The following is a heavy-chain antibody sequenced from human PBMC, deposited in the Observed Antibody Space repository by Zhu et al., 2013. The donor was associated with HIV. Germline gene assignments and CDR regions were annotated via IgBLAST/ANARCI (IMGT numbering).Heavy chain of an antibody. Sequence: QVQLVQSGAEVKKPGASVKVSCKASGYTFTGYYMHWVRQAPGQGLEWMGWINPNSGGTNYAQKFQGRVTMTRDTSISTAYMELSRLKSDDTAVYYCARRGDYYGSGIPFDYWGQGTLVTVSS. CDR1: GYTFTGYY. CDR3: ARRGDYYGSGIPFDY. CDR2: INPNSGGT. D-gene: IGHD3-10*01. J-gene: IGHJ4*02. V-gene: IGHV1-2*02.